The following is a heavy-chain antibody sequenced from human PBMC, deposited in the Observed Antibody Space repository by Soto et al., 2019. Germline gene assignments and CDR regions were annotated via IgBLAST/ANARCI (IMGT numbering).Heavy chain of an antibody. V-gene: IGHV1-18*01. CDR3: VSNDYGDYLHYYYGMDV. D-gene: IGHD4-17*01. Sequence: QVQLVQSGAEVKKPGASVKVSCKASGYTFTSYGISWVRQAPGQGLEWMGWISAYNGNTNYAQKLQGRVTMTTDTSTSTAYMELRSLRSDDTAVYYCVSNDYGDYLHYYYGMDVWGQGTTVTVSS. J-gene: IGHJ6*02. CDR2: ISAYNGNT. CDR1: GYTFTSYG.